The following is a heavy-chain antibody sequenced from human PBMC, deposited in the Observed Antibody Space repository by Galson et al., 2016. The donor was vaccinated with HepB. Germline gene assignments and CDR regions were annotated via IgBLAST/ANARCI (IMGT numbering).Heavy chain of an antibody. CDR1: GYTVTELS. J-gene: IGHJ2*01. D-gene: IGHD3-10*01. Sequence: SVKVSCKVSGYTVTELSMHWVRQAPGKGLEWMGGFDPEEGETIYAQKFQGRVKVTEDTSTNTAYMELSSLRSEDTAVYYCATIYGSGSNNYWYFDLWGRGTTVTVSS. CDR3: ATIYGSGSNNYWYFDL. CDR2: FDPEEGET. V-gene: IGHV1-24*01.